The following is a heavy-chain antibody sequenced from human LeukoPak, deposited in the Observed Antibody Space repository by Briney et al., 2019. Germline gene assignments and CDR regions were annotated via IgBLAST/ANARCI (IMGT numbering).Heavy chain of an antibody. CDR1: GYSFTNYD. D-gene: IGHD6-13*01. CDR3: ARGNGYVEGAAAGTTVMDL. J-gene: IGHJ6*02. V-gene: IGHV1-8*01. Sequence: ASVKVSCKASGYSFTNYDINWVRQATGQGLEWMGWMNPNSDNTIYAQKFQGRVTMTSDTSITTAYMGLSSLRSEDTAVYYCARGNGYVEGAAAGTTVMDLWGQGTTVTVSS. CDR2: MNPNSDNT.